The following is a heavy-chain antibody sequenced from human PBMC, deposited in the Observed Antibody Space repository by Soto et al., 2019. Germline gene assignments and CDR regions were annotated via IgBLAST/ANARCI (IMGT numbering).Heavy chain of an antibody. J-gene: IGHJ6*02. V-gene: IGHV4-59*02. D-gene: IGHD3-10*01. CDR1: GVSVSYYY. Sequence: LAEALSRTCAGSGVSVSYYYWSWIRQSPEKGLEWIGYIYDSGSTNTNPSLQSRATISVDTSKNQFSLKLTSVTAADAAVYYCARARINMVGDVTKYNMDIWAQGTTVTVSS. CDR3: ARARINMVGDVTKYNMDI. CDR2: IYDSGST.